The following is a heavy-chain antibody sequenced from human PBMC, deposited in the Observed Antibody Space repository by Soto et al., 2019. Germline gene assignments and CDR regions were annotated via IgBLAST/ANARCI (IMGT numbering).Heavy chain of an antibody. Sequence: EVQLVESGGGLVKPGGSLRLSCAASGYTFSNAWMSWVRQAPGKGLEWVGRIKSKTDGGTTDYAAPVKGRFTISRDDSKNTLYLQMNSLKTEDTAVYYCTTDWREWELLVGYWGQGTLVTVSS. V-gene: IGHV3-15*01. CDR2: IKSKTDGGTT. CDR3: TTDWREWELLVGY. J-gene: IGHJ4*02. CDR1: GYTFSNAW. D-gene: IGHD1-26*01.